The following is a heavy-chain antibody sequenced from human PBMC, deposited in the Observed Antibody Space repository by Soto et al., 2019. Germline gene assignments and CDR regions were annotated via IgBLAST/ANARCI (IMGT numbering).Heavy chain of an antibody. D-gene: IGHD6-19*01. J-gene: IGHJ4*02. V-gene: IGHV4-59*07. CDR3: ARSVAVPGAHIDY. CDR1: GGSISGSY. Sequence: SDTLSLTCSVSGGSISGSYWSWIRQSPGKGLEWLGYVYYTGSTNYSPSLRSRVSISVDTSKNEFSLRLSSVTAADTAVYFCARSVAVPGAHIDYWGQGTQVT. CDR2: VYYTGST.